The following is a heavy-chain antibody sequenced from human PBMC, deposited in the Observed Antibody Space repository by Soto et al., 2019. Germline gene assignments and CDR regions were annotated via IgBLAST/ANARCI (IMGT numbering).Heavy chain of an antibody. D-gene: IGHD2-15*01. J-gene: IGHJ4*02. CDR1: GYTFTSYD. Sequence: QVQLVQSGAEVKKPGASVKVSCKASGYTFTSYDINWVRQATGQGLEWMGWMNPNSGNTGYAQKFQGRVTMTRNTXXXTAXXXXSXLRXXDTAXYYCARQKVDASDYWGQGTLVTVSS. CDR2: MNPNSGNT. CDR3: ARQKVDASDY. V-gene: IGHV1-8*01.